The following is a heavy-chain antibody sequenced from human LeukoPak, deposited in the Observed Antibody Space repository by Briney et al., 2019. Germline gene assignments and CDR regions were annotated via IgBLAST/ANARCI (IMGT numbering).Heavy chain of an antibody. V-gene: IGHV1-8*03. CDR2: MNPNSGNT. J-gene: IGHJ4*02. CDR1: GYTFTSYD. CDR3: ARGLGYCSGGSCYPR. D-gene: IGHD2-15*01. Sequence: ASVTVSCKASGYTFTSYDINWVRQATGQGLEWMGWMNPNSGNTGYAQKFQGRVTITRNTSISTAYMKLSSLRSEDTAVYYCARGLGYCSGGSCYPRWGQGTLVTVSS.